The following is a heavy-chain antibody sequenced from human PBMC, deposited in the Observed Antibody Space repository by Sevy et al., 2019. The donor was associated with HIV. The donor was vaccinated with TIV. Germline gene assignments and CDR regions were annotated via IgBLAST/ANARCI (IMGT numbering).Heavy chain of an antibody. J-gene: IGHJ4*02. V-gene: IGHV4-34*01. CDR3: ARGFTLRGSYRYYNFDY. Sequence: SETLSLTCAVYGGSFSGYYWSWIRQPPGKGLGWIGEINHSGSTNYNPSLKSRVTISVDTSKNQFSLKLSSVTAADTAVYYCARGFTLRGSYRYYNFDYWGQGTLVTVSS. CDR2: INHSGST. CDR1: GGSFSGYY. D-gene: IGHD3-16*02.